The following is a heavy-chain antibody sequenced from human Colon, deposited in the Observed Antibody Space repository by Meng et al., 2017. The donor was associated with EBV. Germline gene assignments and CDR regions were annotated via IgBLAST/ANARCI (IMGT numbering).Heavy chain of an antibody. CDR3: ARRGPSGNFSP. CDR1: GWFFRDYY. D-gene: IGHD3-10*01. V-gene: IGHV4-34*01. Sequence: QLTQWGGGRLKPQEPLSRRCGVYGWFFRDYYWTWLRHPPGKGLEWIGEIDHRGNTKYNPSLKSRVTISLDKSKKQFSLKVSSVTAADSAVYYCARRGPSGNFSPWSQGALVTVSS. CDR2: IDHRGNT. J-gene: IGHJ5*02.